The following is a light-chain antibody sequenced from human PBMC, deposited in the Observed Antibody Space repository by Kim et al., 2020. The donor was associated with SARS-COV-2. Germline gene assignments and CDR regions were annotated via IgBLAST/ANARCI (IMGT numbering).Light chain of an antibody. CDR3: SSYTGTTTTGV. Sequence: QSVLTQPASVSGSPGQSITIPCTGTNSDVGAYDYVSWYQQHPGKAPKLIVYDVTDRPSGISNRFSGSKSGNTASLTISGLQAEDEAHYYCSSYTGTTTTGVFGGGTQLTVL. V-gene: IGLV2-14*03. J-gene: IGLJ3*02. CDR2: DVT. CDR1: NSDVGAYDY.